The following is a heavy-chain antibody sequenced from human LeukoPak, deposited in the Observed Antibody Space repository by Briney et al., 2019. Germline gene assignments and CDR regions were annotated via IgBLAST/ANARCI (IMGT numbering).Heavy chain of an antibody. J-gene: IGHJ4*02. Sequence: GESLKISCKGSGYSFTSYWIGWVRQMPGKGLEWMGIIYPGDSDTRYSPSFRGQVTISADKSISTAYLQWSSLKASDTAMYYCARQLGYYDSSGYLEYYFDYWGQGTLVTVSS. CDR3: ARQLGYYDSSGYLEYYFDY. D-gene: IGHD3-22*01. CDR2: IYPGDSDT. CDR1: GYSFTSYW. V-gene: IGHV5-51*01.